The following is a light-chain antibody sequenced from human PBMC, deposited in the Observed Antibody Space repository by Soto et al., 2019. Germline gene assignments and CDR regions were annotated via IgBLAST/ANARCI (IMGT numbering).Light chain of an antibody. V-gene: IGLV1-44*01. J-gene: IGLJ3*02. CDR1: SSNIGSNT. CDR3: AAWDDCLNGGFGV. Sequence: QSVLTQPPSASGTPGQRVTISCSGSSSNIGSNTVNWYQQLPGTAPKLLIYINNQRPPGVPDQFSGSKSGTSASLAISGLQSEDEGDYSFAAWDDCLNGGFGVFGGGTKLTVL. CDR2: INN.